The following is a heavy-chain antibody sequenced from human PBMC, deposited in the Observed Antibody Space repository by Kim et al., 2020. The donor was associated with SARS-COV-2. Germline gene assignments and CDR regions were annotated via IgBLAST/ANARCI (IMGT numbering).Heavy chain of an antibody. D-gene: IGHD2-2*01. J-gene: IGHJ4*02. CDR1: GFTFSNYA. Sequence: GGSLRLSCLASGFTFSNYAISWVRQAPGKGLEWVSSISGSGDRTSDADSVTGRFTISRHTANTLYLQMDSLRAGATAVYYWAAEDGVGVPGIHYWGQGTLVTVSS. V-gene: IGHV3-23*01. CDR2: ISGSGDRT. CDR3: AAEDGVGVPGIHY.